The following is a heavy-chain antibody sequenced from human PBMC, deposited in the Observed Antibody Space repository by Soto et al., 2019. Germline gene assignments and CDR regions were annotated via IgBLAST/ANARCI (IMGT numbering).Heavy chain of an antibody. D-gene: IGHD5-18*01. V-gene: IGHV1-69*13. CDR2: IIPIFGIA. CDR3: ARHSEAHSYGFGY. CDR1: GGTFSSYA. J-gene: IGHJ4*02. Sequence: SVKVSCKASGGTFSSYAISWVRQAPGQGLEWMGGIIPIFGIANYAQKFQGRVTITADESTSTAYMELSSLRSEDTAVYYCARHSEAHSYGFGYWGQGTLVTVS.